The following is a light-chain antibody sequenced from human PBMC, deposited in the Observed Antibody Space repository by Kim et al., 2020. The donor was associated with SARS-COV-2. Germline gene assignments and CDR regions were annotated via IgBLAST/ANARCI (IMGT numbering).Light chain of an antibody. Sequence: QAVVTQEPSLTVSPGGTVTLTCTFSTGTVTTTHHPHWFQQKPGQAPKTLIYDARNKYSWTPARFSGSVLGGRAALTLAGVESEDEADYYCLLYYGGDPVFDGGTKLTVL. V-gene: IGLV7-43*01. CDR3: LLYYGGDPV. J-gene: IGLJ3*02. CDR1: TGTVTTTHH. CDR2: DAR.